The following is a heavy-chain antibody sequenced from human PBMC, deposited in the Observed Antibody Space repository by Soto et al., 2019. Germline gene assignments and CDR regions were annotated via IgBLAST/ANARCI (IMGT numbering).Heavy chain of an antibody. CDR2: ISYDGSNK. D-gene: IGHD3-16*01. Sequence: PGGSLRLSCAASGFTVSSYGMPWVRQAPAKGLEWVAVISYDGSNKYYADSVKGRFTISRDNSKNTLYLQMNSLRAEDTAVYYCAKVAFGVWAYFDYWGQGTLVTVSS. CDR3: AKVAFGVWAYFDY. CDR1: GFTVSSYG. J-gene: IGHJ4*02. V-gene: IGHV3-30*18.